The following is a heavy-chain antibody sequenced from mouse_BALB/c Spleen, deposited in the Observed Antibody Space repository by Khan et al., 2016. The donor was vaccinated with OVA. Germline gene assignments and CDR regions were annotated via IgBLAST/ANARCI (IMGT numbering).Heavy chain of an antibody. D-gene: IGHD2-2*01. J-gene: IGHJ3*01. Sequence: VQLQQSGPELMKPGASVKISCKASGYSFTNYYIHWVIQSHGKSLEWIGYIDPFSGGTTYNQKFKGKATLTVDKSSSTAYIHLSNLTSEDSAVFYCTRTGFGAWFSYRGQGTLVTVSA. CDR1: GYSFTNYY. V-gene: IGHV1S135*01. CDR3: TRTGFGAWFSY. CDR2: IDPFSGGT.